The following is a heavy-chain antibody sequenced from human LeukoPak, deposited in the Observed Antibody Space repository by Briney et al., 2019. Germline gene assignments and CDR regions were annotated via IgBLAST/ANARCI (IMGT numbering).Heavy chain of an antibody. CDR1: GGSISSYY. J-gene: IGHJ4*02. Sequence: KTSETLSLTCTVSGGSISSYYWSWIRQPPGKGLEWIGYIYYSGSTNYNPSLKSRVTISVDTSKNQFSLKLSSVTAADTAVYYCARYPPGQSSGWLDYWGQGTLVTVSS. CDR3: ARYPPGQSSGWLDY. V-gene: IGHV4-59*01. CDR2: IYYSGST. D-gene: IGHD6-19*01.